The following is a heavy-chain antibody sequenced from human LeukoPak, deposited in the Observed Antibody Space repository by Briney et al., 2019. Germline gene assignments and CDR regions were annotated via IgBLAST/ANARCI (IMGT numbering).Heavy chain of an antibody. CDR1: GFTLSSNY. Sequence: GGSLRLSCAASGFTLSSNYMSWVRQAPGKGLEWGSGIYSGGSTYYADSVKGRFTISRDNSKNTLYLQMNSLRAEDTAVYYCARSRIAAAGNLGYWGQGTLVTVSS. CDR2: IYSGGST. CDR3: ARSRIAAAGNLGY. J-gene: IGHJ4*02. D-gene: IGHD6-13*01. V-gene: IGHV3-66*01.